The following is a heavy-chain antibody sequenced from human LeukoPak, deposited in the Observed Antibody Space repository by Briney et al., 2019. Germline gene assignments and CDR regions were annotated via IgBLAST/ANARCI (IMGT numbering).Heavy chain of an antibody. D-gene: IGHD6-19*01. CDR1: GFSFRDYG. Sequence: PGGSLRLSCAASGFSFRDYGMHWVRQAPGKGLEWVAFTPYDGSIQVYADSVRGRFSISRDNDQNTLFLQMNSLRVEDTAVYFCARSHSPRPGIPVAGYGGYFDYWGQGALVTVAS. CDR2: TPYDGSIQ. V-gene: IGHV3-30*02. J-gene: IGHJ4*02. CDR3: ARSHSPRPGIPVAGYGGYFDY.